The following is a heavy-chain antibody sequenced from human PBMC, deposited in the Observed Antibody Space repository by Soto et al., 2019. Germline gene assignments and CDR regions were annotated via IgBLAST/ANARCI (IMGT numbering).Heavy chain of an antibody. CDR1: GGSVSSGSYY. CDR3: AREYSSSSSFDY. J-gene: IGHJ4*02. Sequence: SETLSLTCTVSGGSVSSGSYYWSWIRQPPGKGLEWIGYIYYSGSTNYNPSLKSRVTISVDTSKNQFSLKLSSVTAADTAVYYCAREYSSSSSFDYWGQGALVTVSS. V-gene: IGHV4-61*01. D-gene: IGHD6-6*01. CDR2: IYYSGST.